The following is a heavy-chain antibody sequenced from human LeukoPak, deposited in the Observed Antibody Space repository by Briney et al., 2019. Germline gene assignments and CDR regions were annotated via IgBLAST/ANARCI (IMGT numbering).Heavy chain of an antibody. CDR2: ISGSGGST. J-gene: IGHJ6*02. V-gene: IGHV3-23*01. CDR1: GFTFSSYA. CDR3: AKVGGRGYSYGLGGMDA. D-gene: IGHD5-18*01. Sequence: GGSLRLSCAASGFTFSSYAMSWVRQAPGKGLEWVSAISGSGGSTYYADSVKGRFTISRDNSKNTLYLQMNSLRAEDTAVYYCAKVGGRGYSYGLGGMDAWGQGTTVTVSS.